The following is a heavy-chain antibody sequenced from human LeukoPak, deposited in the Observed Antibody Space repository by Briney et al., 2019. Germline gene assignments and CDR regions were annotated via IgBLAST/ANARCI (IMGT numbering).Heavy chain of an antibody. CDR3: ASNTYYDFWSGYQDGAFDI. D-gene: IGHD3-3*01. CDR1: GFTFSRHS. Sequence: GGSLRLSCAASGFTFSRHSMNWVRQAPGKGLEWVSYITGSSSTIYYADSVKGRFTISRDNAKNSLYLQMNSLRAEDTAVYYCASNTYYDFWSGYQDGAFDIWGQGTMVTVSS. J-gene: IGHJ3*02. CDR2: ITGSSSTI. V-gene: IGHV3-48*01.